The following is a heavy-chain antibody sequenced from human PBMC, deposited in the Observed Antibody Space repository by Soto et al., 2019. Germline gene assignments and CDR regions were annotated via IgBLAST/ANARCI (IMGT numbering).Heavy chain of an antibody. D-gene: IGHD5-12*01. Sequence: SETLSLTCAVSGGSISSSNWWSWVRQPPGKGLEWIGEIYHSGSTNYNPSLKSRVTISVDKSKNQFSLKLSSVTAADTAVYYCARAQGGYDPLFDYWGQGTLVTVSS. CDR1: GGSISSSNW. CDR3: ARAQGGYDPLFDY. CDR2: IYHSGST. J-gene: IGHJ4*02. V-gene: IGHV4-4*02.